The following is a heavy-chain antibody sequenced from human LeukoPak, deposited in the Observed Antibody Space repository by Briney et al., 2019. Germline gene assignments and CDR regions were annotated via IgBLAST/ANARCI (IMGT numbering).Heavy chain of an antibody. CDR3: AKNFQGSWYYFDY. Sequence: GGSLGLSCEASGFTFSSYAMSWVRQAPGKGLEWVSSISGSGSDTHCADSVKGRFTISRDNSKNTLYVQMNSLRGEDTAVYYCAKNFQGSWYYFDYWGQGTLVTVSS. V-gene: IGHV3-23*01. J-gene: IGHJ4*02. CDR2: ISGSGSDT. D-gene: IGHD6-13*01. CDR1: GFTFSSYA.